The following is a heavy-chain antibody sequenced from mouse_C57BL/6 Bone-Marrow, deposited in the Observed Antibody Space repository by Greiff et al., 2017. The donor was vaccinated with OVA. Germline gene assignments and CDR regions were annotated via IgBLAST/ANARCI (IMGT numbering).Heavy chain of an antibody. D-gene: IGHD1-1*01. CDR2: IDPENGDT. V-gene: IGHV14-4*01. J-gene: IGHJ3*01. CDR1: GFNIKDDY. Sequence: VQLQQSGAELVRPGASVKLSCTASGFNIKDDYMHWVKQRPEQGLEWIGWIDPENGDTEYASKFQGKATITADTSSNTAYLQLSSLTSEDTAVYYCTTSGDDYGSSYLGFAYWGQGTLVTVSA. CDR3: TTSGDDYGSSYLGFAY.